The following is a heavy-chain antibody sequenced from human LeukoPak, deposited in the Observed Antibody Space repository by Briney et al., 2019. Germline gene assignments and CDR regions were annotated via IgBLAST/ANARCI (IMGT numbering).Heavy chain of an antibody. CDR3: ARAYCSSSNCYNFDY. V-gene: IGHV1-2*02. CDR2: INPHSGGT. Sequence: ASVKVSCKASGYTFTSYYMHWMRQAPGQGLEWMGWINPHSGGTNYAQKFQGRVTMTRDTSISTAYLELSRLRSDDTAVYYCARAYCSSSNCYNFDYWGQGTLVTDSS. J-gene: IGHJ4*02. CDR1: GYTFTSYY. D-gene: IGHD2-2*02.